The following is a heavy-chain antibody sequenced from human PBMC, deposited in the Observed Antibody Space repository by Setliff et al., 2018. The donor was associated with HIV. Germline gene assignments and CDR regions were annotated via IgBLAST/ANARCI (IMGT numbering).Heavy chain of an antibody. Sequence: SETLSLTCAVSNFALTTGHYWGWIRQAPGKGLEWIGNIYPSGSIHPSGATNYNPSLKGRVTISLDTSNNQFSLKVNSVTAADTAIYYCARGGPTVAYGVDVWGQGTTVTVSS. CDR2: IYPSGSIHPSGAT. CDR1: NFALTTGHY. CDR3: ARGGPTVAYGVDV. J-gene: IGHJ6*02. V-gene: IGHV4-38-2*01. D-gene: IGHD4-17*01.